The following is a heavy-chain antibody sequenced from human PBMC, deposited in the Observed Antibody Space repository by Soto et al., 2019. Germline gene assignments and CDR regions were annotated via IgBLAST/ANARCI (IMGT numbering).Heavy chain of an antibody. D-gene: IGHD2-21*02. CDR3: ARHPQPTFFVGHCYFNCFHP. V-gene: IGHV3-30*03. Sequence: GGSLRLSCGASGFTFSSYGMHWVRQAPGKGLEWVAVISYDGSNKYYADSVKGRFTISRDNSKNTLYLQMNSLRAEDTAVYYCARHPQPTFFVGHCYFNCFHPSGPAPLGTV. CDR2: ISYDGSNK. CDR1: GFTFSSYG. J-gene: IGHJ5*02.